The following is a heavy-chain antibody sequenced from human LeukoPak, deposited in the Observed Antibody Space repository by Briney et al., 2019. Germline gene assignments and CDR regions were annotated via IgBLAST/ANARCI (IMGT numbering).Heavy chain of an antibody. J-gene: IGHJ4*02. CDR1: GGTFSSYA. CDR2: IIPIFGTA. CDR3: ARGHAAPYYFDY. Sequence: GSSVKVSCKASGGTFSSYAISWVRQAPGQGLECMGGIIPIFGTANYAQKFQGRVTITADESTSTAYMELSSLRSEDTAVYYCARGHAAPYYFDYWGQGTLVTVSS. V-gene: IGHV1-69*01.